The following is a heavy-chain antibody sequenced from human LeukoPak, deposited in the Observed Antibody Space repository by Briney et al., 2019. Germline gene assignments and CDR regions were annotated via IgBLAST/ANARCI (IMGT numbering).Heavy chain of an antibody. D-gene: IGHD4-11*01. V-gene: IGHV4-4*07. CDR3: ARLIDSNYPAGGYYYYGMDV. Sequence: SETLSLTCTVSGGFISSYYWSWIRQPAGKGLEWIGRIYTSGSTNYNPSLKSRVTMSVDTSKNQFSLKLSSVTAADTAVYYCARLIDSNYPAGGYYYYGMDVWGQGTTVTVSS. J-gene: IGHJ6*02. CDR2: IYTSGST. CDR1: GGFISSYY.